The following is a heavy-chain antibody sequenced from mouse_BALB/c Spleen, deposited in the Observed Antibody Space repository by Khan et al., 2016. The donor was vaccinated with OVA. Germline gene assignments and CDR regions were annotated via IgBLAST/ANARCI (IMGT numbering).Heavy chain of an antibody. Sequence: QVQLQQSGAELVKPGASVKLSCKASGYTFSSYYMYWLKQRPGQGLEWIGEINPSNGGTNFNEKFKSKATLTVDQSSSTAYIQLSSLTSEDSAVYYCTRRWTARATLWFAYWGQGTLVTVSA. J-gene: IGHJ3*01. V-gene: IGHV1S81*02. CDR1: GYTFSSYY. D-gene: IGHD3-2*01. CDR2: INPSNGGT. CDR3: TRRWTARATLWFAY.